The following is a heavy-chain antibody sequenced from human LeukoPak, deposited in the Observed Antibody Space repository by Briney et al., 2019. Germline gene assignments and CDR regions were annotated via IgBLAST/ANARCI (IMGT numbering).Heavy chain of an antibody. D-gene: IGHD3-16*02. CDR1: GGSISTTGYY. CDR3: ARSHDHLWGNYPDY. CDR2: IYYSGST. J-gene: IGHJ4*02. Sequence: SETLSLTCTVSGGSISTTGYYWAWIRQPPGKGLEWIASIYYSGSTYYNSSLKSRVTISVDTSRNQFSLKLSSVTAADTAMYYCARSHDHLWGNYPDYWGQGTLVTVSS. V-gene: IGHV4-39*07.